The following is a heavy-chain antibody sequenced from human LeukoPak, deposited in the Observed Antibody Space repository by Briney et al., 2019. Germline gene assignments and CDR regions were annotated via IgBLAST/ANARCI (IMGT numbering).Heavy chain of an antibody. Sequence: SETLSLTCTVAGGAMSRYYWSWIRQPPGKGLEWSGDMYYSGSTNYTPSLKSRVTISVDTSKNQSSLKLSSVTAADTAVYYCARAQPTRYYYMDVWGKGTTVAVSS. CDR3: ARAQPTRYYYMDV. CDR1: GGAMSRYY. V-gene: IGHV4-59*01. CDR2: MYYSGST. J-gene: IGHJ6*03.